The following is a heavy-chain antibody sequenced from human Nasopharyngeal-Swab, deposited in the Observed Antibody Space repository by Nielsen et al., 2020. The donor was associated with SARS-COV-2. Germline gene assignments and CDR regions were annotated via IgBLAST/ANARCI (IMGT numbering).Heavy chain of an antibody. J-gene: IGHJ4*02. CDR3: ARSEQGDVDY. CDR2: ISAYNGNT. CDR1: GYTFTSNG. D-gene: IGHD2-21*01. Sequence: ASAKVFCNASGYTFTSNGISWVRQDPGQGLEWMGWISAYNGNTNYAQKLQGRVTMTTDTSTSTAYMELRSLRSDDTAGYYCARSEQGDVDYWGQGTLVTISS. V-gene: IGHV1-18*01.